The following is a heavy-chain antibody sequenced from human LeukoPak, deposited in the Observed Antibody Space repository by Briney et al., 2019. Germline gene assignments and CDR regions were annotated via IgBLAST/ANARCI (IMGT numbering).Heavy chain of an antibody. CDR2: ISSSSSYI. J-gene: IGHJ4*02. CDR3: ARDIGTGDSSSWYDDY. CDR1: GFTFSSYS. V-gene: IGHV3-21*01. Sequence: GGSLKLSCAASGFTFSSYSMNWVRQAPGKGLEWVSSISSSSSYIYYADSVKGRFTISRDNAKNSLYLQMNSLRAEDTAVYYCARDIGTGDSSSWYDDYWGQGTLVTVSS. D-gene: IGHD6-13*01.